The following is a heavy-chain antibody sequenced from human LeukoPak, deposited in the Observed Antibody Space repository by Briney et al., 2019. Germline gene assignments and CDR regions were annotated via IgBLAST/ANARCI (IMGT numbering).Heavy chain of an antibody. V-gene: IGHV3-30*18. D-gene: IGHD4-23*01. CDR3: AKTLTTTVVTQDY. J-gene: IGHJ4*02. CDR1: GFTFSSYG. Sequence: GGSLRLSCAASGFTFSSYGMHWVRQAPGKGLEWVAVISYDGSNKYYADSVKGRFTISRDNSKNTLYLQVNSLRAEDTAVYYCAKTLTTTVVTQDYWGQGTLVTVSS. CDR2: ISYDGSNK.